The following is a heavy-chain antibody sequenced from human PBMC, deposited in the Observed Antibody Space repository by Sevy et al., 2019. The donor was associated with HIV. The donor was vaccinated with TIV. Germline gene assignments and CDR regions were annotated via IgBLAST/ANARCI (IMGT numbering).Heavy chain of an antibody. CDR1: GGSVSSGSYY. J-gene: IGHJ5*02. CDR2: IYYSGST. D-gene: IGHD1-26*01. CDR3: ARKGRWELLGWFDP. Sequence: SETLSLTCTVSGGSVSSGSYYWSWIRQPPGKGLEWIGYIYYSGSTNYNPSLKSRVTISVDTSKNQFSLKLSSVTAADTAVYYCARKGRWELLGWFDPWGQGTLVTVSS. V-gene: IGHV4-61*01.